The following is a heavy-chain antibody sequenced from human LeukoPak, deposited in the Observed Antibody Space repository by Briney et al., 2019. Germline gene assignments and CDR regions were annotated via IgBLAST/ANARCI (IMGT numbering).Heavy chain of an antibody. Sequence: GGSLRLSCAASGFTFTNYAMSGVRRAPGKGLQWVSSVRGSASSTYYADSVQGRFVISRDDSKNPLILQMNSLRDEDTAIYYCAKIPYEYNSGWYAAFDIWGQGTMVTVSS. CDR1: GFTFTNYA. D-gene: IGHD6-19*01. CDR2: VRGSASST. V-gene: IGHV3-23*01. J-gene: IGHJ3*02. CDR3: AKIPYEYNSGWYAAFDI.